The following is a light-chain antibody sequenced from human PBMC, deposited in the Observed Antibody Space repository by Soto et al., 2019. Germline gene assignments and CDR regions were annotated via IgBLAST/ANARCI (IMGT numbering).Light chain of an antibody. J-gene: IGKJ4*01. CDR1: QSVSSSY. V-gene: IGKV3-20*01. CDR2: GAS. Sequence: VLTQSPGTLYLSPGERATLSCRASQSVSSSYLAWYQQKPGQAPRLLIYGASRRATGIPDRFRGRGSGSDFTLTISRLEPEDFAVYYCQQHGSSPRLTFGGGTKVEI. CDR3: QQHGSSPRLT.